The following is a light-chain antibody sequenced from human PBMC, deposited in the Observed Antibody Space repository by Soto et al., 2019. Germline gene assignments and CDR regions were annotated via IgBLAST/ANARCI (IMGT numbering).Light chain of an antibody. Sequence: QSVLTQPPSVSGAPGQRVIISCTGTSSNIGANYDVHWYRQLPGTAPKLLIYGNSNRPSGVPHRFSGSKSGTSASLAIIGLQAEDEADYYCQSYDTSLSGVVFGGGTKLTVL. CDR1: SSNIGANYD. V-gene: IGLV1-40*01. J-gene: IGLJ3*02. CDR2: GNS. CDR3: QSYDTSLSGVV.